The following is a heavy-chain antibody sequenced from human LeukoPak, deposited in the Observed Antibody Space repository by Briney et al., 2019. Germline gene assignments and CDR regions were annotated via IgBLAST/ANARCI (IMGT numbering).Heavy chain of an antibody. D-gene: IGHD1-20*01. CDR1: GGSFSGYY. J-gene: IGHJ5*02. V-gene: IGHV4-34*01. Sequence: PSETLSLTCAVYGGSFSGYYWSWIRQPPGKGLEWIGEINHSGSTNYNPSLKSRVTISVDTSKNQFSLKLSSVTAADTAVYYCARGRYNWNDGAYYWFDPWGQGTLVTVSS. CDR2: INHSGST. CDR3: ARGRYNWNDGAYYWFDP.